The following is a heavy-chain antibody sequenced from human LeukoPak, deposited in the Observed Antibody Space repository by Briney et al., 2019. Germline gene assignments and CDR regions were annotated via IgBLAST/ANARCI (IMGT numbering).Heavy chain of an antibody. Sequence: GGSLRLSCGASGITFSSYSMNWVRQAPGKGLEWVSYISSSGSTKYYADSVRGRFTISRDNARNSLYLQMNSLRAEDTAVYFCARGGLSIMGYWGQGTLVTVSS. D-gene: IGHD2/OR15-2a*01. CDR2: ISSSGSTK. V-gene: IGHV3-48*01. CDR1: GITFSSYS. CDR3: ARGGLSIMGY. J-gene: IGHJ4*02.